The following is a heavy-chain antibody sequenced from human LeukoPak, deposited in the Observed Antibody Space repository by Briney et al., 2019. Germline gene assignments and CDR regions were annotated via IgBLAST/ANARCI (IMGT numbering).Heavy chain of an antibody. J-gene: IGHJ6*02. V-gene: IGHV3-23*01. CDR1: GLNFSKYA. D-gene: IGHD2-21*02. Sequence: GGSLRLSCAASGLNFSKYAMSWVRQAPGKGLEWVVGISGSGDSTYYADSVKGRFTISRDNSKNTLYLQMNSLRAEDTAVYYCARLYCGGDYYYYYYGMDVWGQGTTVTVSS. CDR3: ARLYCGGDYYYYYYGMDV. CDR2: ISGSGDST.